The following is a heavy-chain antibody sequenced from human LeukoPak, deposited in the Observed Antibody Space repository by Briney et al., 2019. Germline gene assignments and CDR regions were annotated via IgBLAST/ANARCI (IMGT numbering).Heavy chain of an antibody. CDR2: ISWNSGSI. D-gene: IGHD6-19*01. CDR3: AKDNRRHYTSGPDPDSLH. J-gene: IGHJ4*02. V-gene: IGHV3-9*01. Sequence: GGSLRLSCAASGFTVSSNYMSWVRQPPGKGLEWVSGISWNSGSIDYADSVKGRFTISRDNAKNSLYLQMNSLRVEDTAFYYCAKDNRRHYTSGPDPDSLHWGQGALVTVSS. CDR1: GFTVSSNY.